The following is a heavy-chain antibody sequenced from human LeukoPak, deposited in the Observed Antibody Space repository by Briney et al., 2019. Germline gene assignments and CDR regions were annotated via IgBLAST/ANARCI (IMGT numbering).Heavy chain of an antibody. CDR3: ARDGIGPFPPLDY. Sequence: PGGSLRLSYAASGFTFSSYGMHWVRQAPGKGLEWVAVIWYDGSNKYYADSVKGRFTISRDNSKNTLYLQMNSLRAEDTAVYYCARDGIGPFPPLDYWGQGTLVTVSS. CDR1: GFTFSSYG. D-gene: IGHD1-26*01. V-gene: IGHV3-33*01. J-gene: IGHJ4*02. CDR2: IWYDGSNK.